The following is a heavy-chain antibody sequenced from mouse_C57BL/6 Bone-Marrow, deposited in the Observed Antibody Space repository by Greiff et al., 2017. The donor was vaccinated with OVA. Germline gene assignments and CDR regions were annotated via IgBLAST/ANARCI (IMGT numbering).Heavy chain of an antibody. Sequence: EVTPVESGGGLVKPGGSLKLSCAASGFTLRSYAMSWVRQTPETRLEWVATISACGSYSYFPDNVQGRFPISRDNAKNNLYLQMSHLKAEDTAMYYCARVNWDKRYFDVWGTGTTVTVSS. CDR3: ARVNWDKRYFDV. CDR1: GFTLRSYA. CDR2: ISACGSYS. D-gene: IGHD4-1*02. V-gene: IGHV5-4*03. J-gene: IGHJ1*03.